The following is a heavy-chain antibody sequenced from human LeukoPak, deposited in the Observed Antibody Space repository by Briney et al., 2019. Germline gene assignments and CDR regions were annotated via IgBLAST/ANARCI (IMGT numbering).Heavy chain of an antibody. CDR2: IYYSGST. CDR3: ASPRSYYDSSGYYIS. D-gene: IGHD3-22*01. Sequence: SETLSLTCTVSGGSVSSGSYYWSWIRQPPGKGLEWIGYIYYSGSTNYNPSLKSRVTISVDTSKNQFSLKLSSVTAADTAVYYCASPRSYYDSSGYYISWGQGTLVTVSS. J-gene: IGHJ5*02. V-gene: IGHV4-61*01. CDR1: GGSVSSGSYY.